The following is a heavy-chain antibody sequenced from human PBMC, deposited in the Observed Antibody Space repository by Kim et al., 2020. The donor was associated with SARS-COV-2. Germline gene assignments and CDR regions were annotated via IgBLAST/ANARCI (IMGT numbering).Heavy chain of an antibody. V-gene: IGHV3-11*01. CDR2: ISSSGSTI. CDR3: ARGGVLRGVIITCGSRIFDY. Sequence: GGSLRLSCAASGFTFSDYYMSWIRQAPGKGLEWVSYISSSGSTIYYADSVKGRFTISRDNAKNSLYLQMNSLRAEDTAVYYCARGGVLRGVIITCGSRIFDYLGQATLVTVSS. CDR1: GFTFSDYY. J-gene: IGHJ4*02. D-gene: IGHD3-10*01.